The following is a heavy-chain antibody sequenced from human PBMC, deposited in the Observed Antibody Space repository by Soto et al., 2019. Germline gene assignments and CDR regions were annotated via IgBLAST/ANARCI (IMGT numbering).Heavy chain of an antibody. CDR3: ARSGDLGYYYMDV. D-gene: IGHD3-10*01. V-gene: IGHV1-69*02. CDR1: GGTFSSYT. Sequence: QVQLVQSGAEVKKPGSSVKVSCKASGGTFSSYTISWVRQAPGQGLEWMGRIIPILGIANYAQKFQGRVTITEDKSTSTAYMELSILRSEDTAVYYCARSGDLGYYYMDVWGKGTTVTVSS. J-gene: IGHJ6*03. CDR2: IIPILGIA.